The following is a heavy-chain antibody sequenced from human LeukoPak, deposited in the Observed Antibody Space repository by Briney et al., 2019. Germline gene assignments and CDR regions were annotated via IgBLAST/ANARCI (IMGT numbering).Heavy chain of an antibody. CDR2: INWNGGST. J-gene: IGHJ3*02. CDR1: GFTFDDYA. V-gene: IGHV3-20*01. CDR3: ASSFSSGYDLDAFDI. D-gene: IGHD5-12*01. Sequence: PGRSLRLSCAASGFTFDDYAMHWVRQAPGKGLEWVSGINWNGGSTGYADSVKGRFTISRDNAKNSLYLQMNSLRAEDTALYHCASSFSSGYDLDAFDIWGQGTMVTVSS.